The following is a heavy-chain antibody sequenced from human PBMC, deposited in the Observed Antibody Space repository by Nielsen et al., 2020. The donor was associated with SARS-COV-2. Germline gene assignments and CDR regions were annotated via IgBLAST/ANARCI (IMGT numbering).Heavy chain of an antibody. Sequence: ASMKVSCKASGYTFTSYGISWVRQAPGQGLEWMGWISAYNGNTNYAQKLQGRVTMTTDTSTSTAYMELRSLRSDDTAVYYCAFLYYDILTGYGNWFDPWGQGTLVTVSS. CDR2: ISAYNGNT. J-gene: IGHJ5*02. CDR1: GYTFTSYG. CDR3: AFLYYDILTGYGNWFDP. V-gene: IGHV1-18*01. D-gene: IGHD3-9*01.